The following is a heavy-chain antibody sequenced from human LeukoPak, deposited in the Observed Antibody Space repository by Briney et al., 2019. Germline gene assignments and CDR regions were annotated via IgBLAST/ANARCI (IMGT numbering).Heavy chain of an antibody. CDR1: GYTFTGYY. CDR2: INPNSGGT. V-gene: IGHV1-2*02. J-gene: IGHJ4*02. D-gene: IGHD6-13*01. CDR3: ARDRGAAAVWSRPFLDY. Sequence: ASVKVSCKASGYTFTGYYMHWVRQAPGQGLEWMGWINPNSGGTNYAQKFQGRVTMTRDTSISTAYMELSRLRSDDTAVYYCARDRGAAAVWSRPFLDYWGQGTLVTVSS.